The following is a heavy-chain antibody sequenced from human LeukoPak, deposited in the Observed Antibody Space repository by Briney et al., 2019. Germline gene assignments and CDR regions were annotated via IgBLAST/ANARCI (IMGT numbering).Heavy chain of an antibody. CDR2: IYYSGST. J-gene: IGHJ4*02. D-gene: IGHD1-26*01. Sequence: SETLSLTCTVSGGSNSSSSYYWGWIRQPPGKGLEWIGSIYYSGSTYYNPSLKSRVTISVDTSKNQFSLKLSSVTAADTAVYYCARHLSGSHKFDYWGQGTLVTVSS. V-gene: IGHV4-39*01. CDR1: GGSNSSSSYY. CDR3: ARHLSGSHKFDY.